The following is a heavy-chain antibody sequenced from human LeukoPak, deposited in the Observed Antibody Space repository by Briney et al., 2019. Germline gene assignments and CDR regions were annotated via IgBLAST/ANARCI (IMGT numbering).Heavy chain of an antibody. D-gene: IGHD3-22*01. Sequence: ASVKVSCKASGYTFTGYYLHWVRQAHGQGLEWMGWINPNSGGTDYAQKFQGRVTMTRDTSISTAYMELSRLRSDDTAVYYCARDGLLKDYYDSSGSGYWGQGTLVTVSS. CDR2: INPNSGGT. V-gene: IGHV1-2*02. CDR1: GYTFTGYY. CDR3: ARDGLLKDYYDSSGSGY. J-gene: IGHJ4*02.